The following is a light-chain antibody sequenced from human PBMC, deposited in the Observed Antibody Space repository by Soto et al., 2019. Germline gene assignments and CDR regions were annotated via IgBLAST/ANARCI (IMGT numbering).Light chain of an antibody. J-gene: IGKJ5*01. CDR1: QTVTNNF. CDR2: GAS. Sequence: EIVLTQSPGTLSLSPGQRATLSCRASQTVTNNFLAWHQQKPGQTPRLLIYGASSRATGTPDRFSGSGSGTDFTLTISRLEHEDFAVYYCQQNGGSPITFGQGTRLEIK. CDR3: QQNGGSPIT. V-gene: IGKV3-20*01.